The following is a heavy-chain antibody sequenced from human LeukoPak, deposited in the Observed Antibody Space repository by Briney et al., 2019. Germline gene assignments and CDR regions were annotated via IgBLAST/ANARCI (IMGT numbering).Heavy chain of an antibody. CDR1: GGSINSSNW. CDR3: ARVGYCSSTSCYLFDY. V-gene: IGHV4-4*02. Sequence: SETLSLTCAVSGGSINSSNWWSWVRQPPGKGLEWIGEIYHSGSTNYNPSLKSRVTISVDKSKHQFSLKLSSVTAADTAVYYCARVGYCSSTSCYLFDYWGQGTLVTVSS. J-gene: IGHJ4*02. CDR2: IYHSGST. D-gene: IGHD2-2*01.